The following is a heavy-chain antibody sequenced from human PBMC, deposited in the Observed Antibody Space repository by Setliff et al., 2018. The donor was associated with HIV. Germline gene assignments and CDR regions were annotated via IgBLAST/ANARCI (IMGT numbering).Heavy chain of an antibody. CDR1: GGSFSGYY. V-gene: IGHV4-34*01. CDR2: INHSGST. J-gene: IGHJ4*02. Sequence: KPSETLSLTCAVYGGSFSGYYWSWIRQPPGKGLEWIGEINHSGSTKYDPSLKSRVTISVDTSNNQFSLRLSSVTAADTAVYYCARTRRDDSSGYYAPLFDYWGQGALVTVSS. D-gene: IGHD3-22*01. CDR3: ARTRRDDSSGYYAPLFDY.